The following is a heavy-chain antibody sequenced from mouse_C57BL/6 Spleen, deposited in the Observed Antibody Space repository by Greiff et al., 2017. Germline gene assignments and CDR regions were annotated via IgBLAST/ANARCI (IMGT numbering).Heavy chain of an antibody. D-gene: IGHD1-1*01. J-gene: IGHJ2*01. CDR2: IYPGDGDT. V-gene: IGHV1-80*01. CDR3: ARHSYYYGSYYFES. CDR1: GYAFSSYW. Sequence: QVQLQQSGAELVKPGASVKISCKASGYAFSSYWMNWVKQRPGKGLEWIGQIYPGDGDTNYNGKFKGKATLTADKSSSTAYMQLSSLTSEDSAVYFCARHSYYYGSYYFESWGTGTTLTVSS.